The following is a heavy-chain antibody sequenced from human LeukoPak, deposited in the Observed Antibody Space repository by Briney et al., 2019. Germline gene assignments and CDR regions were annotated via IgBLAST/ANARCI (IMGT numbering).Heavy chain of an antibody. J-gene: IGHJ4*02. CDR1: GFTFSNAW. Sequence: PGGSLRLSCAASGFTFSNAWMSWVRQAPGKGLEWVSRINSDGSSTSYADSVKGRFTISRDNAKNSLYLQMNSLRAEDTAVYYCARVGLAYDYWGQGTLVTVSS. D-gene: IGHD3-16*01. CDR3: ARVGLAYDY. V-gene: IGHV3-74*01. CDR2: INSDGSST.